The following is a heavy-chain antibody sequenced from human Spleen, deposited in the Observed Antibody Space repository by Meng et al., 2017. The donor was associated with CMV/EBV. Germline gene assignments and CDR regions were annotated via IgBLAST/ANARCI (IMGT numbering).Heavy chain of an antibody. Sequence: GESLKISCAASGFTFSSYWMSWVRQAPGKGLEWVSVIYSGGSTYYADSVKGRFTISRDNSKNTLYLQMNSLRAEDTAVYYCARVVGDYLSYFDYWGQGTLVTVSS. J-gene: IGHJ4*02. D-gene: IGHD4-17*01. CDR1: GFTFSSYW. V-gene: IGHV3-53*01. CDR2: IYSGGST. CDR3: ARVVGDYLSYFDY.